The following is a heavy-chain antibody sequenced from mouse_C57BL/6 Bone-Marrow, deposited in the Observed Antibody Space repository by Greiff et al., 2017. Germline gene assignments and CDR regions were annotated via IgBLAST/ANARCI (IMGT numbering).Heavy chain of an antibody. V-gene: IGHV1-19*01. CDR2: INPYNGGT. D-gene: IGHD2-14*01. Sequence: VQLQQSGPVLVKPGASVKMSCKASGYTFTDYYMNWVKQSHGKSLEWIGVINPYNGGTSYNQKFKGKATLTVDKSSSTAYMELNSLTSEDSAVYCCARWGYCRYYFDYWGQGTTLTVSS. CDR3: ARWGYCRYYFDY. J-gene: IGHJ2*01. CDR1: GYTFTDYY.